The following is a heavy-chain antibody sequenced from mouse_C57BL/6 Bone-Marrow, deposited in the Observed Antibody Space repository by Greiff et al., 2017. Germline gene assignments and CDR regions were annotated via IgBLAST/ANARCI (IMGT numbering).Heavy chain of an antibody. J-gene: IGHJ4*01. CDR2: IYPGSGNT. D-gene: IGHD1-1*01. Sequence: QVQLQQSGAELVRPGASVKLSCKASGYTFTDYYINWVNQRPGQGLEWIARIYPGSGNTYYNEKFKGKARLTAEKSSSTAYLQISSLTSEDSAVYFGARRATTVVAMDYWGQGTSVTVSS. CDR1: GYTFTDYY. V-gene: IGHV1-76*01. CDR3: ARRATTVVAMDY.